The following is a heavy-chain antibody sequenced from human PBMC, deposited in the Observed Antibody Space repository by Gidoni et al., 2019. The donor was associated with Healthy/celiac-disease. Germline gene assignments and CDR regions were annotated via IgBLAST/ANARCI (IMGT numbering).Heavy chain of an antibody. CDR3: AKLHGSRAFDI. D-gene: IGHD3-10*01. CDR1: GCTFSSYA. J-gene: IGHJ3*02. V-gene: IGHV3-23*01. CDR2: ISGSGGST. Sequence: EVQLLESGGGLVQPGGSLRLSCAASGCTFSSYAMSWVRQAPGKGMEWFSAISGSGGSTYYADSVKGRFTISRDNSKNTLYLQMDSLRAEDTAVYYCAKLHGSRAFDIWGQGTMVTVSS.